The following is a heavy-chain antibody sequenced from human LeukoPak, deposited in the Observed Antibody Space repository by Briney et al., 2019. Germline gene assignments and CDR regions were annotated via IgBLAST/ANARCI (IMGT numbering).Heavy chain of an antibody. CDR2: IIPILGIA. CDR1: GGTFSSYA. Sequence: ASVKVSCKASGGTFSSYAISWVRQAPGQGLEWMGRIIPILGIANYAQKFQGRVTITADKSTSTAYMELSSLRSEDTAVYYCARDSVDTAMVNWDCFDYWGQGTLVTVSS. J-gene: IGHJ4*02. CDR3: ARDSVDTAMVNWDCFDY. D-gene: IGHD5-18*01. V-gene: IGHV1-69*04.